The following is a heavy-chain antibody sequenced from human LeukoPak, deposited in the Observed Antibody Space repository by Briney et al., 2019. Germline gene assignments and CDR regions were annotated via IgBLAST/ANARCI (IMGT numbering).Heavy chain of an antibody. D-gene: IGHD4-11*01. V-gene: IGHV4-59*01. CDR2: IYYIGST. J-gene: IGHJ4*02. CDR1: GGSISSYY. CDR3: ARGNYGDFDY. Sequence: PSETLSLTCTVSGGSISSYYWHWIRQPPGKGLEWIGYIYYIGSTNYNPSLKSRVSISVDTSKNQFSLKLSSVTAADTAVYYCARGNYGDFDYWGQGTLVTVSS.